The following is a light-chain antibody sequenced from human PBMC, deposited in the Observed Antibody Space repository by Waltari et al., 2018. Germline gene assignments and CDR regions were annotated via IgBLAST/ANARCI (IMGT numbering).Light chain of an antibody. CDR3: LHRRGLPFT. Sequence: CRPTQSVSNFLAWYQQKPGQAPRLLIYDTSNRASGIPARFSGSGFGTDFTLTISSLEPEDVAVYYCLHRRGLPFTFGGGTKVEIK. J-gene: IGKJ4*01. CDR2: DTS. CDR1: QSVSNF. V-gene: IGKV3-11*01.